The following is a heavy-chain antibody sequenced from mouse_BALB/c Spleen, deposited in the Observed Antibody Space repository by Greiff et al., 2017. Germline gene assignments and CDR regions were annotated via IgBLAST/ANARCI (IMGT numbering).Heavy chain of an antibody. Sequence: EVQVVESGGGLVQPGGSRKLSCAASGFTFSSFGMHWVRQAPEKGLEWVAYISSGSSTIYYADTVKGRFTISRDNPKNTLFLQMTSLRSEDTAMYYCARGAPSYDYSFYLVHWGKGTTLTVSS. CDR1: GFTFSSFG. V-gene: IGHV5-17*02. CDR2: ISSGSSTI. CDR3: ARGAPSYDYSFYLVH. D-gene: IGHD2-4*01. J-gene: IGHJ2*01.